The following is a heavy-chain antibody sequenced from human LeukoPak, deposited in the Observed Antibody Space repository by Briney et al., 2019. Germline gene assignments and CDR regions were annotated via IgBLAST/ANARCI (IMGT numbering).Heavy chain of an antibody. CDR2: ISGSGGST. CDR1: GFTFSSCA. J-gene: IGHJ6*02. CDR3: AKGREAGYYPYYYYGMDV. V-gene: IGHV3-23*01. Sequence: GGSLRLSCAASGFTFSSCATSWVRQAPGKGLEWVSAISGSGGSTYHADSVKGRFTISRDNSKNTLYLQMNSLRAEDTAVYYCAKGREAGYYPYYYYGMDVWGQGTTVTVSS. D-gene: IGHD3-22*01.